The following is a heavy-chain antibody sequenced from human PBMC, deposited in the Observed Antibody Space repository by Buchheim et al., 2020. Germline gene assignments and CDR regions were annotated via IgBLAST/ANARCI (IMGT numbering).Heavy chain of an antibody. V-gene: IGHV3-23*01. Sequence: EVQMLESGGGLVQPGGSLRLSCAASGFTFTYFAMTWVRQAPGKDLEWLSTIRNSGGEIYYADSVKGRFTVSRDNSMNTLYLQMNSLRAEDTAIYFCAKAGFYYGMDVWGQGTT. D-gene: IGHD6-25*01. CDR2: IRNSGGEI. CDR3: AKAGFYYGMDV. CDR1: GFTFTYFA. J-gene: IGHJ6*02.